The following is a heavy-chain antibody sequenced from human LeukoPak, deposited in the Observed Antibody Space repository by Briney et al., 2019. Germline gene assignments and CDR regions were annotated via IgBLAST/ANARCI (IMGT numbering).Heavy chain of an antibody. V-gene: IGHV3-30-3*01. CDR2: ISYDGSNK. CDR3: ARDRRYFDSSGYYWFDP. J-gene: IGHJ5*02. CDR1: GFTFSSYP. D-gene: IGHD3-22*01. Sequence: GGSLRLSCAASGFTFSSYPLHWVRQAPGKGLEWVALISYDGSNKYYADSVKGRFTISRDNSKNTLYLQMNSLRAEDTAVYYCARDRRYFDSSGYYWFDPWGQGTLVTVSS.